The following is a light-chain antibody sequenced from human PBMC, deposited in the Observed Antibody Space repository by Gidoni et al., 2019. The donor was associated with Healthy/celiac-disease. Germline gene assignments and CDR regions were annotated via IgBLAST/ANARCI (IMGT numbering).Light chain of an antibody. CDR1: QGISNY. Sequence: DIQMTQSSSSLSASVGDRVIITCRARQGISNYLAWYQQKPGKVPKLLIYAASTLQSGVPSRFSGSGSGTDFTLTISSLQPEDVATYYCQRYNSAPLFTFXPXTKVDIK. J-gene: IGKJ3*01. V-gene: IGKV1-27*01. CDR2: AAS. CDR3: QRYNSAPLFT.